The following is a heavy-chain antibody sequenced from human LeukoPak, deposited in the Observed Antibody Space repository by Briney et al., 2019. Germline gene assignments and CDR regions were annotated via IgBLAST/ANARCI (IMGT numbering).Heavy chain of an antibody. Sequence: GGSLRLSCAASGFTFNSYSMHWVRQAPGKGLEWVTAISDDETYKFYADSVKGRFTISRDNSKNTLYLQMNSLRAEDTAVYYCARGPLWFGELLSWFDPWGQGTLVTVSS. D-gene: IGHD3-10*01. J-gene: IGHJ5*02. V-gene: IGHV3-30-3*01. CDR3: ARGPLWFGELLSWFDP. CDR1: GFTFNSYS. CDR2: ISDDETYK.